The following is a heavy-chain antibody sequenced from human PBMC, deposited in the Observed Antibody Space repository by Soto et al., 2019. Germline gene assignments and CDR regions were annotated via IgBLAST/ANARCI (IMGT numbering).Heavy chain of an antibody. CDR3: AKEKTYSSGWDGMDV. CDR2: ISGSGGST. D-gene: IGHD6-19*01. Sequence: PGGSLRLSCVGSGFIFSRSAMIWVRQAPGKGLEWVSAISGSGGSTYYADSVKGRFTISRDNSKNTLYVQMNSPRAEDTAVYYCAKEKTYSSGWDGMDVWGQGTTVTVSS. J-gene: IGHJ6*02. V-gene: IGHV3-23*01. CDR1: GFIFSRSA.